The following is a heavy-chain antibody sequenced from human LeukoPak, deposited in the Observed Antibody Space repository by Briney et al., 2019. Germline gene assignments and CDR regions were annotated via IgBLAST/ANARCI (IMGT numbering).Heavy chain of an antibody. D-gene: IGHD6-6*01. V-gene: IGHV4-4*07. Sequence: SETLSLTCTVSGGSISSYYWSWIRQPAGKGLEWIGRIYTSGTTDYNPSLRTRVTISVDASRNQFSLNLSSVTAADTAVYYCARWSGSVTARNYYYYMDVWGEGTTVTVSS. CDR3: ARWSGSVTARNYYYYMDV. J-gene: IGHJ6*03. CDR2: IYTSGTT. CDR1: GGSISSYY.